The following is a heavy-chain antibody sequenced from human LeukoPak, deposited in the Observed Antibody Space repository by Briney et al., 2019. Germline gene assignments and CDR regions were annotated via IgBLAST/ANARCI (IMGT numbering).Heavy chain of an antibody. J-gene: IGHJ6*02. D-gene: IGHD6-13*01. CDR1: GGSISRYY. CDR3: ARLGSSSWYNYYYGMDV. Sequence: PSETLSLTCTVSGGSISRYYWSWIRQPPGKGLEWIGYIYYSGSTNYNPSLKSRVTISVDTSKNQFSLKLSSVTAADTAVYYCARLGSSSWYNYYYGMDVWGQGTTVTVSS. V-gene: IGHV4-59*01. CDR2: IYYSGST.